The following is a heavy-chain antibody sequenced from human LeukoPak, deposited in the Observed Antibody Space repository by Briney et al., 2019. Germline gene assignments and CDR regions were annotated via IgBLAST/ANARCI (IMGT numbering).Heavy chain of an antibody. CDR1: GGSISSGGYY. Sequence: PSETLSLTCTVSGGSISSGGYYWSWIRQPPGKGLEWIGYIYYSGSTYYNPSLKSRVTISVDTSKNQFSLKLSSVTAADTAVYYCARLRIQELAGTTSRHFDYWGQGTLVTVSS. J-gene: IGHJ4*02. CDR2: IYYSGST. V-gene: IGHV4-30-2*03. CDR3: ARLRIQELAGTTSRHFDY. D-gene: IGHD1-1*01.